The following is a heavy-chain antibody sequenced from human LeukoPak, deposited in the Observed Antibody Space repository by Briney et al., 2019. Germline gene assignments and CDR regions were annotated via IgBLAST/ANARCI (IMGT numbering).Heavy chain of an antibody. J-gene: IGHJ4*02. CDR1: GFIFSEYW. Sequence: GGSLRLSCAASGFIFSEYWIHWVRQTPGKGLVWVSRINRDGSRTTYADSVKGRFTISRDNVKNTLYLQMNSLRAEDTAVYYCAKVYYPGLGYYFDYWGQGTLVTVSS. V-gene: IGHV3-74*01. D-gene: IGHD3-10*01. CDR3: AKVYYPGLGYYFDY. CDR2: INRDGSRT.